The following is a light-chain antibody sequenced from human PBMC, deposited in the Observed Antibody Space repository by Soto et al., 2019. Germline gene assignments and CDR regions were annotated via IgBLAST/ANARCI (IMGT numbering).Light chain of an antibody. J-gene: IGKJ1*01. CDR1: QSISSW. V-gene: IGKV1-5*01. CDR2: DAS. CDR3: QQYNSYWT. Sequence: DIQMTQSPSTLSASVGDRVTITCRASQSISSWLAWYQQKPGKAPKLLIYDASSLESGVPSRFSGSGSGTEFTLTISSLQPDDFATYYCQQYNSYWTVGQVTKVDIK.